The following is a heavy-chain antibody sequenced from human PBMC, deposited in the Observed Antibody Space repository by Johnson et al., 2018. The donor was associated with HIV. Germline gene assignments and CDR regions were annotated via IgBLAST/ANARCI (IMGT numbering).Heavy chain of an antibody. Sequence: QVQLVESGGGVVQPGRSLRLSCAASGFTFSNYAIHWVRQAPGKGLEWVAVVSYETTNKHYADSVKGRFTISRDNSKSTLILQMNGLKDEDTAIYYCARELRGPDAFDIWGQGTMVTVSS. CDR1: GFTFSNYA. CDR3: ARELRGPDAFDI. CDR2: VSYETTNK. J-gene: IGHJ3*02. V-gene: IGHV3-30-3*01.